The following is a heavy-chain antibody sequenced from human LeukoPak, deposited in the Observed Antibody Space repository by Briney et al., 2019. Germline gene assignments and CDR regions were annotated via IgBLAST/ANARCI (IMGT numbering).Heavy chain of an antibody. Sequence: GASVKVSCKASGYTFTSYGISWVRQAPGQGLEWMGWISAYNGNTNYAQKLQGRVTMTTDTSTSTAYMELRSLRSDDTAVYYCARDRVVPAGPRDYYYYYMDVWGKGTTVTVSS. CDR3: ARDRVVPAGPRDYYYYYMDV. CDR2: ISAYNGNT. D-gene: IGHD2-2*01. CDR1: GYTFTSYG. V-gene: IGHV1-18*01. J-gene: IGHJ6*03.